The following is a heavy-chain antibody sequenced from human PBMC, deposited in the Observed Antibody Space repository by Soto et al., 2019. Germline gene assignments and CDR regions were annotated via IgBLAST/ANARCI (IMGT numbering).Heavy chain of an antibody. CDR3: ARLGQQLVRHSEGRYYYYYYMDV. Sequence: SETLSLTCIVSGGSISSCSYHWGWIRQPPGMGLGRIGRIFIIWSTYFNPSLKSRVTISVHTSTDQFSLKLISVTAADTAVYYCARLGQQLVRHSEGRYYYYYYMDVWGKGTTVTV. CDR2: IFIIWST. J-gene: IGHJ6*03. CDR1: GGSISSCSYH. D-gene: IGHD6-13*01. V-gene: IGHV4-39*01.